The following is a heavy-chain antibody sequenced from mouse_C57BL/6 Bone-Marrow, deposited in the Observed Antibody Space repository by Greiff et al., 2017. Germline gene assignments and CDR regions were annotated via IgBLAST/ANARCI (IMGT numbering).Heavy chain of an antibody. Sequence: QVQLQQPGAELVKPGASVKLSCKASGYTFTSYWMHWVKQRPGQGLEWIGMIHPNSGSTNYNEKFKSKATLTVDKSSSTAYMQLSSLTSEDSAVYYCARLGGTTSACGYAMDYWGQGTSVTVSS. CDR1: GYTFTSYW. J-gene: IGHJ4*01. CDR2: IHPNSGST. D-gene: IGHD2-14*01. V-gene: IGHV1-64*01. CDR3: ARLGGTTSACGYAMDY.